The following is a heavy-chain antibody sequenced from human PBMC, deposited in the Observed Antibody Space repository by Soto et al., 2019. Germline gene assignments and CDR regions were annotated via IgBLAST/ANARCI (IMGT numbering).Heavy chain of an antibody. D-gene: IGHD2-15*01. J-gene: IGHJ4*02. CDR1: GFPFSGSS. CDR2: IRNKANSYAT. V-gene: IGHV3-73*02. CDR3: ISHSPEDMIRT. Sequence: EVQLVESGGGLVQPGGSLKLSCAASGFPFSGSSLPWFRQASGKGLEWVGRIRNKANSYATAYAASVRGRFTISRDDSKNTAFLQMNSLNTEDTAVYYCISHSPEDMIRTWGQGTLVTVSS.